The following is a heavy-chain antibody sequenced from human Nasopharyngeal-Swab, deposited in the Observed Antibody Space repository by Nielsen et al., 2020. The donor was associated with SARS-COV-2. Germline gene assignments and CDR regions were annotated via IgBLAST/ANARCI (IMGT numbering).Heavy chain of an antibody. Sequence: SETLSLTCTVSGGSISSYYWSWLRQPPGKGLEWIGYTYYSGSTNYNPSLKSRVNISVDTSKNQFSLKLSSVTAADTAVYYCAGGFGDYDYWGQGTLVTVSS. CDR3: AGGFGDYDY. V-gene: IGHV4-59*01. J-gene: IGHJ4*02. D-gene: IGHD4-17*01. CDR1: GGSISSYY. CDR2: TYYSGST.